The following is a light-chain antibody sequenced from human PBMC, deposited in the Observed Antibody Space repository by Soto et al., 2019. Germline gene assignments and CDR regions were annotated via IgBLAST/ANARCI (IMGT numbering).Light chain of an antibody. J-gene: IGLJ1*01. V-gene: IGLV2-8*01. CDR1: SSNIGAGYD. CDR2: EVS. Sequence: QSVLTQPPSVSGAPGQRVTISCTGSSSNIGAGYDVSWYQHHPGRAPKLIIFEVSKRPSGVPDRFSGSKSGNTASLTVSGLQAEDEADYYCSSYAGSHNSDVFGAGTKVTVL. CDR3: SSYAGSHNSDV.